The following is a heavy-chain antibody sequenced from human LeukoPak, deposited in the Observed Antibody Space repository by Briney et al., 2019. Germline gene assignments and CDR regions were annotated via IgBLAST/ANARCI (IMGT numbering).Heavy chain of an antibody. CDR3: ARGPTKNYFDY. Sequence: PSETLSLTCTVSGGSISSSSYYWSWIRQPPGKGLEWIGYIYYSGSTNYNPSLKSRVTISIDMSKNQFSLKLRSVTAADTAVYYCARGPTKNYFDYWGQGTLVTVSS. J-gene: IGHJ4*02. V-gene: IGHV4-61*01. CDR2: IYYSGST. CDR1: GGSISSSSYY.